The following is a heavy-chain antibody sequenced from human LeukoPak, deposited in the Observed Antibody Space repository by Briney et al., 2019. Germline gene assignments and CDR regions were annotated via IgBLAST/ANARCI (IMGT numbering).Heavy chain of an antibody. CDR2: IRSKVYGGTR. V-gene: IGHV3-49*03. D-gene: IGHD6-19*01. J-gene: IGHJ4*02. Sequence: GGSLRLSCTGSGFTLGDYAMSWFRQATERGLEYIGFIRSKVYGGTREYAASVRGRFTISRDDSKSITYLQMNSLKSEDTAVYYCSREGGSGWAYDYWGQGTVVTVTS. CDR3: SREGGSGWAYDY. CDR1: GFTLGDYA.